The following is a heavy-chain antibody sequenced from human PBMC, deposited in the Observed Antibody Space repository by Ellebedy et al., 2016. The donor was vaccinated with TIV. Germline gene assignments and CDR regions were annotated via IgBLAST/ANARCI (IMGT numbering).Heavy chain of an antibody. D-gene: IGHD1-26*01. CDR1: GFIFSDYA. V-gene: IGHV3-23*01. J-gene: IGHJ4*02. Sequence: GESLKISXAASGFIFSDYAMTWVRQAPGKGLEWVSDISGSGDNIYYADSVKGRFTISRDNAQSSVYLQMNSLRADDTAVYYCANTVGSTPGGNYWGQGTLVTVSS. CDR2: ISGSGDNI. CDR3: ANTVGSTPGGNY.